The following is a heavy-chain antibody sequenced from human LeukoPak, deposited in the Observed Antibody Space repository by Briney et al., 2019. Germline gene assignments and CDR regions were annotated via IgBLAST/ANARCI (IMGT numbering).Heavy chain of an antibody. J-gene: IGHJ4*02. CDR1: GFTFSSYG. D-gene: IGHD5-12*01. V-gene: IGHV3-30*02. Sequence: PGGSLRPSCAASGFTFSSYGMHWVRQAPGKGLEWVAFIRYDGSNKYYADSVKGRFTISRDNAKNSLYLQMNSLRAEDTAVYYCAREGWLRAGIDYWGQGTLVTVSS. CDR3: AREGWLRAGIDY. CDR2: IRYDGSNK.